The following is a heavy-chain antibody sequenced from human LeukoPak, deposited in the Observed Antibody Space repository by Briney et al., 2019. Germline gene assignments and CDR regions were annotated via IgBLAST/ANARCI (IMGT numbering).Heavy chain of an antibody. CDR1: GFTFSSHW. V-gene: IGHV3-74*01. CDR3: AREDYNASGWYVDL. CDR2: IKPDGSRT. D-gene: IGHD4-11*01. J-gene: IGHJ2*01. Sequence: PGESLRLSCAASGFTFSSHWMHWVSQAPGKGLVWVSRIKPDGSRTTYADSVKGRFTISRDNAKKTLYLQMNSLRAEDTAVYFCAREDYNASGWYVDLWGRGTLVTVS.